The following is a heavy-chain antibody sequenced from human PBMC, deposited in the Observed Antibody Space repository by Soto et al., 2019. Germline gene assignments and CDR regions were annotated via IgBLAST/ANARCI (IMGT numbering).Heavy chain of an antibody. Sequence: ASVKVSCKASGGTFSSYAISWVRQAPGQGLEWMGGIIPIFGTANYAQKFQGRVTITADESTSTAYMELSSLRSEATAVYYCARNRGGYCSGGSCYSTRKDHINWFDPWGQGTQVTVSS. CDR2: IIPIFGTA. D-gene: IGHD2-15*01. V-gene: IGHV1-69*13. CDR1: GGTFSSYA. CDR3: ARNRGGYCSGGSCYSTRKDHINWFDP. J-gene: IGHJ5*02.